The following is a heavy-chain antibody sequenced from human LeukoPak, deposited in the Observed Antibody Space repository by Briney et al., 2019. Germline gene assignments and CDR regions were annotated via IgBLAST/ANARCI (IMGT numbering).Heavy chain of an antibody. D-gene: IGHD6-6*01. CDR2: IWYDGGNK. CDR1: GFTFSSYG. J-gene: IGHJ4*02. CDR3: AYSSSSGEDFDY. V-gene: IGHV3-33*01. Sequence: GGSLRLSCAASGFTFSSYGMHWVRQAPGKGLEWVAVIWYDGGNKYYADSVKGRFTISRDNSKNTLYLQMNSLRAEDTAVYYCAYSSSSGEDFDYWGQGTLVTVSS.